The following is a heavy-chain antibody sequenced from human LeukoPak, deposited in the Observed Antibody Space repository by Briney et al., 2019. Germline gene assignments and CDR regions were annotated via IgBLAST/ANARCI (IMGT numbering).Heavy chain of an antibody. Sequence: SETLSLTCTVSGGSISSGGYYWSWIRQHPGKGLEWIGYIYYSGSTYYNPSLKSRVTISVDTSKNQFSLKLSSVTAADTAVYYCARADIVVVPAAPDLYYYYYYGMDVWGQGTTVTVSS. J-gene: IGHJ6*02. D-gene: IGHD2-2*01. CDR1: GGSISSGGYY. CDR2: IYYSGST. CDR3: ARADIVVVPAAPDLYYYYYYGMDV. V-gene: IGHV4-31*03.